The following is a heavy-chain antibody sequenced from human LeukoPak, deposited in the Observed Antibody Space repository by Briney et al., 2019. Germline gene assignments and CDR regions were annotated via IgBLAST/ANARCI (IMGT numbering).Heavy chain of an antibody. CDR2: INPDTGDT. CDR1: GYTFTYYY. V-gene: IGHV1-2*02. D-gene: IGHD4-17*01. CDR3: ARRPDYGDSIRSPGAFDI. Sequence: GASVKVSCKASGYTFTYYYIHWMRQAPGQGLEWMGWINPDTGDTSYAQNFQGRVTLTRDTSISTVYVELSRLRSDDTAVYYCARRPDYGDSIRSPGAFDIWGQGTMVTVSS. J-gene: IGHJ3*02.